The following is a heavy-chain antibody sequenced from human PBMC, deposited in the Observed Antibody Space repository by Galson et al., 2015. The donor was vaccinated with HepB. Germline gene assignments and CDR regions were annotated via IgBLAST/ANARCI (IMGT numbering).Heavy chain of an antibody. J-gene: IGHJ4*02. CDR2: ISYDGINK. D-gene: IGHD4-17*01. CDR3: AKAVGDDYGDYAVY. V-gene: IGHV3-30*18. Sequence: SLRLSCAASGFTFSSYAMHWVRQAPGKGLEWVAVISYDGINKYYADSVKGRFTISRDNSKNTLYLQMNSLRAEDTAVYYCAKAVGDDYGDYAVYWGQGTLVTVSS. CDR1: GFTFSSYA.